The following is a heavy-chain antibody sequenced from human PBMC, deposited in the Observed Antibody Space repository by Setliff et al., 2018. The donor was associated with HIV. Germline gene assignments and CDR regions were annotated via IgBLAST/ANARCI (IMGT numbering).Heavy chain of an antibody. D-gene: IGHD6-13*01. CDR1: GGFISTGGYS. CDR2: IYHSGNT. J-gene: IGHJ4*02. CDR3: ARGGSRGSWYWDY. Sequence: SETLSLTCTVSGGFISTGGYSWSWIRQPPGKGLEWIGYIYHSGNTYYNPSLKSRVSISVDRSKNHFSPRLSSVTAADTAVYYCARGGSRGSWYWDYWGQGTLVTVS. V-gene: IGHV4-30-2*01.